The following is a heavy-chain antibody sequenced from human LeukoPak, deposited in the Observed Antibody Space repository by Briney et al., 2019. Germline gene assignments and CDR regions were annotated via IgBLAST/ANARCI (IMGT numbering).Heavy chain of an antibody. V-gene: IGHV3-23*01. CDR3: AKRRDGESGSVNY. CDR2: ISTSGGGT. CDR1: GFTFSNYA. Sequence: GGSLRLSCAASGFTFSNYAMSWVRQAPGMGLEWVSIISTSGGGTYYADSVKGRFTISRDNSKNTLYLQMNSLRAEDTAVYYCAKRRDGESGSVNYWGQGALVTVSS. D-gene: IGHD5-12*01. J-gene: IGHJ4*02.